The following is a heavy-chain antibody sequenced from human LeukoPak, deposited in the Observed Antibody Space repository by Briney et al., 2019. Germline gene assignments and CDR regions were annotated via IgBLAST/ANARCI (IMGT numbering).Heavy chain of an antibody. CDR1: GFTFSSYS. D-gene: IGHD5-24*01. J-gene: IGHJ3*02. CDR2: ISSSSSYI. CDR3: ARAQSRTHWDGFDI. Sequence: GGSLRLSCAASGFTFSSYSMNWVRQAPGKGLEWVSSISSSSSYIYYADSVKGRFTISRDNAKNSLYLQMNSLRAEDTAVYYCARAQSRTHWDGFDIWGQGTMVTLPS. V-gene: IGHV3-21*01.